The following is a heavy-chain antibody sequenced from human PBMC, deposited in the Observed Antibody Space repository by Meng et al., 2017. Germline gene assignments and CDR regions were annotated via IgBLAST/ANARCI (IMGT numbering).Heavy chain of an antibody. CDR3: TLDTAMVTIDY. V-gene: IGHV3-15*01. D-gene: IGHD5-18*01. CDR2: IKSKTDGGTT. Sequence: EGTVVQSGGGLVKPGGSLRLSCAASGFTFSTAWMSWVRQAPGKGLEWVGRIKSKTDGGTTDYAAPVKGRFTISRDDSKNTLYLQMNSLKTEGTAVYYCTLDTAMVTIDYWGQGTLVTVSS. CDR1: GFTFSTAW. J-gene: IGHJ4*02.